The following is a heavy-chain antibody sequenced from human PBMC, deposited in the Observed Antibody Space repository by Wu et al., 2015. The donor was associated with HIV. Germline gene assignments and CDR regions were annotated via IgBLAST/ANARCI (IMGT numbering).Heavy chain of an antibody. CDR1: GGTFSSYA. Sequence: QVQLVQSGAEVKKPGSSVKVSCKASGGTFSSYAISWVRQAPGQGLEWMGGIIPIFGTANYAQKFQGRVTITTDESTSTAYMELSSLRSEDTAVYYCAGVRYYYDSSGYTSFYYFDYWGQGTLVTVSS. V-gene: IGHV1-69*01. D-gene: IGHD3-22*01. CDR2: IIPIFGTA. J-gene: IGHJ4*02. CDR3: AGVRYYYDSSGYTSFYYFDY.